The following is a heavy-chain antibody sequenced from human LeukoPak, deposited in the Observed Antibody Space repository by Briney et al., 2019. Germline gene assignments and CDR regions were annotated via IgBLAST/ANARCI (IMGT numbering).Heavy chain of an antibody. V-gene: IGHV3-23*01. CDR1: GFTFTNYA. CDR2: ITGSDGTS. J-gene: IGHJ4*02. D-gene: IGHD3-9*01. CDR3: AKWGDYDILTGYYVPDY. Sequence: PGTSLRLSCVASGFTFTNYAMSWVRQAPGKGLEGVSAITGSDGTSHYADSVKGRFTISRDNSKNTLYLQVNSLRAEDTAVYYCAKWGDYDILTGYYVPDYWGQGTLVTVSS.